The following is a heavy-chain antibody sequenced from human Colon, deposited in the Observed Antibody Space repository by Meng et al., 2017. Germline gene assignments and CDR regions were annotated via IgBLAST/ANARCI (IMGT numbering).Heavy chain of an antibody. J-gene: IGHJ4*02. CDR1: GFTLSAHL. CDR2: IDGEANDP. CDR3: ARALGYEAQ. D-gene: IGHD2-15*01. Sequence: VEAGEGFVQLGCALRPSCSGPGFTLSAHLMHWVRQAPGKGLVWIARIDGEANDPTYADSVTGRFTISRDNAKNTMYLQMNSLRAEDTAIYYCARALGYEAQWGRGTLVTVSS. V-gene: IGHV3-74*03.